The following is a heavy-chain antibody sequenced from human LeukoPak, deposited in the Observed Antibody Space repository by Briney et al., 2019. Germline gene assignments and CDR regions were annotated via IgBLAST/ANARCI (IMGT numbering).Heavy chain of an antibody. CDR1: GYAFTSYG. Sequence: ASVKVSCKASGYAFTSYGISWVRQAPGQGLEWMGWISAYNGNTNYAQKLQGRVTMTTDTSTSTAYMELRSLRSDDTAVYYCARKIAVADSYYFDYWGQGTLVTVSS. CDR3: ARKIAVADSYYFDY. D-gene: IGHD6-19*01. J-gene: IGHJ4*02. V-gene: IGHV1-18*01. CDR2: ISAYNGNT.